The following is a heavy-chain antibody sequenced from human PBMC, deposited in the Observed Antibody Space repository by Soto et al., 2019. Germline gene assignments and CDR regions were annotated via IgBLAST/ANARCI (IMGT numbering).Heavy chain of an antibody. V-gene: IGHV1-18*01. J-gene: IGHJ6*02. CDR3: ARVAGYYGSGSYLYYYYGMDV. D-gene: IGHD3-10*01. Sequence: QVQLVQSGAEVKKPGASVKVSCKASGYTFTSYGISWVRQAPGQGLEWMGWISAYNGNTNYAQKLQGRVTMTTDTSTSTAYMELRSLRSDDTAVYYCARVAGYYGSGSYLYYYYGMDVWGQGTTVTVSS. CDR1: GYTFTSYG. CDR2: ISAYNGNT.